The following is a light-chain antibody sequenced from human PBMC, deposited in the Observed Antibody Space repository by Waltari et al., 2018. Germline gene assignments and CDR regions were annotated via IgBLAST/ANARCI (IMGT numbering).Light chain of an antibody. CDR1: GGASGAAGF. J-gene: IGLJ3*02. CDR2: DVT. V-gene: IGLV2-14*03. Sequence: QSALTQPASVSGSPGQSITISCTGLGGASGAAGFGSWYQHHPGRAPQVIIYDVTNRPSGISARFSASKSADTASLTISGLQAEDEGDYYCSSQTPDGVVLFGGGTRVTVL. CDR3: SSQTPDGVVL.